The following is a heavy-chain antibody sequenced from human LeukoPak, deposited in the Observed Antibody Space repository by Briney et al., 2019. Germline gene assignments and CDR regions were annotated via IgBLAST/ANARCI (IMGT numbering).Heavy chain of an antibody. CDR2: IKQDGREM. D-gene: IGHD3-9*01. CDR1: GFTFRSDW. Sequence: PGGSLRLSCAASGFTFRSDWMSWVRQAPGKGLEWVANIKQDGREMYYVDSVKGRFTISRDNAKNTLYLQMNSLRAEDTAVYYCARDIDWHLDYWGQGTLVTVSS. V-gene: IGHV3-7*01. CDR3: ARDIDWHLDY. J-gene: IGHJ4*02.